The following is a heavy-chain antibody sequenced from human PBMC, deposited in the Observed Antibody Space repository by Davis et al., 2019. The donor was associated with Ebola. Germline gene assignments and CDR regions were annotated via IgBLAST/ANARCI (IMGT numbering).Heavy chain of an antibody. Sequence: MPSETLSLTCAVYGGSFSGYFWSWIRQPPGKGLEWIGEINHSGSTNYNPSLKSRVTISVDTSKNQFSLKLSSVTAADTAVYYCAREWLLYFDYWGQGTLVTVSS. CDR3: AREWLLYFDY. CDR1: GGSFSGYF. V-gene: IGHV4-34*01. D-gene: IGHD3-3*01. J-gene: IGHJ4*02. CDR2: INHSGST.